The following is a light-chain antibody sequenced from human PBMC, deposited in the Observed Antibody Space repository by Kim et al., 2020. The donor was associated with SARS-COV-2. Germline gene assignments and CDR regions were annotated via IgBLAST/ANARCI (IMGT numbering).Light chain of an antibody. CDR2: AAS. CDR1: QRISNY. V-gene: IGKV1-39*01. CDR3: QQSYSNPPEYT. J-gene: IGKJ2*01. Sequence: DIQMTQDPSSLSASVGDRVTITCRASQRISNYLNWYQQKPGKAPKVLIYAASTLQSGVPSRFSGSGSGTDFTLTISSLQPEDFATYYCQQSYSNPPEYTFGQGTKLEI.